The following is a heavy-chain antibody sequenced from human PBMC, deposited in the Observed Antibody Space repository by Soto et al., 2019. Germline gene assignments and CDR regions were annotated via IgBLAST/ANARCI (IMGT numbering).Heavy chain of an antibody. CDR2: IHSSGSI. Sequence: TLSLTCTVSGGSISSDDYYWSWIRQAPGRGLEWIGYIHSSGSIYYNPSLKSRATMSIDTAGNHFSLKVSSVTVADTAVYYCARDLDGLHDDTSGPFPRPGWGQGTLVTVSS. CDR1: GGSISSDDYY. D-gene: IGHD3-22*01. CDR3: ARDLDGLHDDTSGPFPRPG. V-gene: IGHV4-30-4*01. J-gene: IGHJ1*01.